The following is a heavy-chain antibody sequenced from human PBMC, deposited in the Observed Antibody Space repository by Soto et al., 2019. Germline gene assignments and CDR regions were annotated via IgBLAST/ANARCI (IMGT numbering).Heavy chain of an antibody. Sequence: PSETLSLTCTVSGGSVSSGSYYWSWIRQPPGKGLEWIGYIYYSGSTNYNPSLKSRVTISVDTSKNQFSLKLSSVTAADTAVYYCARQQWLVHSWFDPWGQGTLVTVSS. D-gene: IGHD6-19*01. CDR2: IYYSGST. CDR1: GGSVSSGSYY. J-gene: IGHJ5*02. V-gene: IGHV4-61*01. CDR3: ARQQWLVHSWFDP.